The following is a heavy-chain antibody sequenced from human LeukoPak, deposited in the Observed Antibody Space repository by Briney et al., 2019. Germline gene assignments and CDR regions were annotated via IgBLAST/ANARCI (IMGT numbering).Heavy chain of an antibody. V-gene: IGHV5-51*01. CDR2: IYVGDSDT. J-gene: IGHJ4*02. CDR3: ARHPRAAASGYYFDY. D-gene: IGHD2-2*01. CDR1: GYSLSSYW. Sequence: GESLRISCKGSGYSLSSYWIGWVRQMPGKGLEWMGIIYVGDSDTRYSPSFQGQVTISADKSISTAYLQWSSLKASDTAMYYCARHPRAAASGYYFDYWGQGTLVTVSS.